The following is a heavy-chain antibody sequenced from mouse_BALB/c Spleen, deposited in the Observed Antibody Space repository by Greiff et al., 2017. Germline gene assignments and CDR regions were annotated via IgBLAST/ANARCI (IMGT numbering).Heavy chain of an antibody. J-gene: IGHJ4*01. CDR3: TTIYYGYDYAMDY. Sequence: VQLQQSGAELVKPGASVKLSCKASGYTFTSYYMYWVKQRPGQGLEWIGEINPSNGGTNFNEKFKSNATLTVDKSSSTAYMQLSSLTSEDSAVYYCTTIYYGYDYAMDYWGQGTSVTVSS. D-gene: IGHD2-2*01. V-gene: IGHV1S81*02. CDR1: GYTFTSYY. CDR2: INPSNGGT.